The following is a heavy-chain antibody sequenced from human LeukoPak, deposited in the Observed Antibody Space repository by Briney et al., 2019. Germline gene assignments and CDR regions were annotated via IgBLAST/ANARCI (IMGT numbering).Heavy chain of an antibody. CDR1: GFIFSSYG. CDR3: AKAQGHDSSGYYYYGFDI. D-gene: IGHD3-22*01. CDR2: ISYDGSKK. V-gene: IGHV3-30*18. J-gene: IGHJ3*02. Sequence: TGGSLRLSCAASGFIFSSYGMNWVRQGPGKGLEWVAVISYDGSKKYYVDSVKGRFTISRDNSKNTLYLEMKSLRAEDTAVYYCAKAQGHDSSGYYYYGFDIWGQGTMVTVSS.